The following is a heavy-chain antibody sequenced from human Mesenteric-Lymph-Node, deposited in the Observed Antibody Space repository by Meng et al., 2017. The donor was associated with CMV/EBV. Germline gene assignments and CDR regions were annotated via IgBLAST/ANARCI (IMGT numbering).Heavy chain of an antibody. V-gene: IGHV1-69*06. CDR3: ARDEDRGIVVVPAATNLDY. CDR1: FRSYA. J-gene: IGHJ4*02. D-gene: IGHD2-2*01. CDR2: IIPIFGTA. Sequence: FRSYAISWVRQAPGQGLEWMGGIIPIFGTANYAQKFQGRVTITADKSTSTAYMELSSLRSEDTAVYYCARDEDRGIVVVPAATNLDYWGQGTLVTVSS.